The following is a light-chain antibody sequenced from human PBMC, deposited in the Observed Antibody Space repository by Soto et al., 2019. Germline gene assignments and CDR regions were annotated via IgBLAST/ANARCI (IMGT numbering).Light chain of an antibody. Sequence: EIVMTQSPTTLSASPGERATLSCRASQSVSSSLAWYQQKPAQAPRLLIYGASTRATGIPARFSGSGSGTEFTLTISSLQSEDFAVYYCQQYNNWPLTFGQGTKLEIK. J-gene: IGKJ2*01. CDR2: GAS. V-gene: IGKV3-15*01. CDR1: QSVSSS. CDR3: QQYNNWPLT.